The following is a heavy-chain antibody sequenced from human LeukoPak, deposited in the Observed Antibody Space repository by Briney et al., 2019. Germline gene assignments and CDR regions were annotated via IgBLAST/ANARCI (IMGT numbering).Heavy chain of an antibody. D-gene: IGHD3-22*01. CDR3: AKDAHSITMIVVVITYFDY. Sequence: GGSLRLSCAASGFTFSSYGMHWVRQAPGKGLEWVAVISHDGGNKYYADSVKGRFTISRDNSKNTLYLQMNSLRAEDTAVYYCAKDAHSITMIVVVITYFDYWGQGTLVTVSS. CDR1: GFTFSSYG. CDR2: ISHDGGNK. V-gene: IGHV3-30*18. J-gene: IGHJ4*02.